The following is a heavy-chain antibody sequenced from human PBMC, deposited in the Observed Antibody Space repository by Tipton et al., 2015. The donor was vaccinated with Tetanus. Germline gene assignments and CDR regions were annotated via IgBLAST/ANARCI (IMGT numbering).Heavy chain of an antibody. D-gene: IGHD6-19*01. CDR3: ATLPKQWLANFGY. V-gene: IGHV3-23*01. J-gene: IGHJ4*02. CDR2: ISASGRNT. Sequence: SLRLSCEASGFIFSTYSMNWVRQAPGKGLEWVSAISASGRNTYYADSVKGRFTSSRDNSKNIHYLEMSSLRAEDTAVYYCATLPKQWLANFGYWGQGTLVTVSS. CDR1: GFIFSTYS.